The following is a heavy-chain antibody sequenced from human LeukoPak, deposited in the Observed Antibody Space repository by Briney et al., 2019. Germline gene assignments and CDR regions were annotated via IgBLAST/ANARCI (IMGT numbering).Heavy chain of an antibody. CDR1: GFTFRDYW. V-gene: IGHV3-7*01. CDR3: ARVGAGGGNYFRSYYDR. J-gene: IGHJ4*02. Sequence: GGSLRLSCEASGFTFRDYWMTWVRQAPGKGLEWVANVKQDGTEKFYVDSVKGRFSISRDNAENSLYLQMNSLRVEDTAMYYCARVGAGGGNYFRSYYDRWGQGTLVTVSS. CDR2: VKQDGTEK. D-gene: IGHD2/OR15-2a*01.